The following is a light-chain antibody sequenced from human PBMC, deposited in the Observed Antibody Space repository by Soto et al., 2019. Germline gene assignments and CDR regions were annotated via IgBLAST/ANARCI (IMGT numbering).Light chain of an antibody. Sequence: DIQMTQSPSTLSASVGDRVTITCRASQSISSWLAWYQQKPGKAPKLLIYAASSLQSGVPSRLSGSGYGTDFTLTISSMQTEDFATYLCQQSYSYTWTFGQGTQVDIK. CDR2: AAS. J-gene: IGKJ1*01. CDR1: QSISSW. V-gene: IGKV1-5*01. CDR3: QQSYSYTWT.